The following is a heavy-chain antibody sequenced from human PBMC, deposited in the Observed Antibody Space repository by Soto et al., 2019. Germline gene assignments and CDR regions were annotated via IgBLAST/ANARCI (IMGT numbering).Heavy chain of an antibody. D-gene: IGHD2-15*01. CDR2: IKSKTDGGTT. Sequence: GGSLRLSCAASGFTFSNAWMNWVRQAPGKGLEWVGRIKSKTDGGTTDYAAPVKGRFTISRDDSKNTLYLQMNSLKTEDTAVYYCTTHLGYCSGGSCYKTDYWGQRTLVTVSS. V-gene: IGHV3-15*07. CDR3: TTHLGYCSGGSCYKTDY. J-gene: IGHJ4*02. CDR1: GFTFSNAW.